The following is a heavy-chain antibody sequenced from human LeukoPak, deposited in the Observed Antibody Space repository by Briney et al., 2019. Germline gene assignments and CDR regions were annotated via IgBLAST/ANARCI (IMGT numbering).Heavy chain of an antibody. V-gene: IGHV3-23*01. J-gene: IGHJ4*02. CDR2: ISGSGGST. Sequence: GGSLRLSCAASGFTFSSYAMSWVRQAPGRGLEWVSVISGSGGSTYYADSVKGRFTISRDNSENTLYLQMNSLRVEDTAVYYCAKGSTMVWGVPDYWGQGTLVTVSS. D-gene: IGHD3-10*01. CDR1: GFTFSSYA. CDR3: AKGSTMVWGVPDY.